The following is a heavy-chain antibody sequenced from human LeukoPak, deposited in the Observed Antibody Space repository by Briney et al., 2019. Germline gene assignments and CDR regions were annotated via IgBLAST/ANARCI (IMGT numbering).Heavy chain of an antibody. CDR1: GLSIGNYA. D-gene: IGHD2-8*01. CDR3: AKDPNGDYIGAFDG. J-gene: IGHJ3*01. V-gene: IGHV3-23*01. CDR2: ITVNGGTT. Sequence: GGSLRLSYVGCGLSIGNYAMTWVRQAPGKGLEWVSSITVNGGTTKYADSVRGRFTVSRDNSRNTVFLQMDSLRAEDTAVYYCAKDPNGDYIGAFDGWGQGTMVTVSS.